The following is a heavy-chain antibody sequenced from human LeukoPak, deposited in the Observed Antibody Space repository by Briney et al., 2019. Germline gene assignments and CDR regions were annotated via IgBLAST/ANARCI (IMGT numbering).Heavy chain of an antibody. J-gene: IGHJ4*02. CDR2: IYYTGST. Sequence: SETLSLTCTVSGGSISSYYWSWIRQPPGKGQEWIGYIYYTGSTNYNPSLKSRVTISVDTSKNQFSLKLSSVTAADTAVYYCASYTTGYPYYFDYWGQGTLVTVSS. CDR3: ASYTTGYPYYFDY. V-gene: IGHV4-59*01. D-gene: IGHD3-9*01. CDR1: GGSISSYY.